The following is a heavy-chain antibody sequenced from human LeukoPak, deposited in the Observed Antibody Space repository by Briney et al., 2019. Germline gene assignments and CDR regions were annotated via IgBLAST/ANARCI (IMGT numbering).Heavy chain of an antibody. V-gene: IGHV4-4*07. J-gene: IGHJ3*02. CDR3: ARFTGYCSGTSCYPNAFDI. Sequence: SETLSLTCTVSGGSISSYYWTWIRQPAGKGLERIGRISTSGSTNYNPSLKSRVTISLDTSKNQFSLKLSSVTAADTAVFYCARFTGYCSGTSCYPNAFDIWGQGTMVTVSS. CDR2: ISTSGST. D-gene: IGHD2-2*01. CDR1: GGSISSYY.